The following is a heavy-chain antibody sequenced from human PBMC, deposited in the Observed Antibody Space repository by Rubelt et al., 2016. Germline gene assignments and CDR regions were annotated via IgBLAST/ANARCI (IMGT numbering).Heavy chain of an antibody. CDR1: GYTFTSSY. J-gene: IGHJ5*02. Sequence: QVQLVQSGAEVKKPGASVKVSCKASGYTFTSSYMHCVRQAPGPGLQWMGIINPRGCSTIYAQKFQGRVTMTRDTSTSTVYMELSSLRSEDTAVYYCARSPRYDFEDNWFDPWGQGTLVTVSS. D-gene: IGHD3-3*01. V-gene: IGHV1-46*01. CDR3: ARSPRYDFEDNWFDP. CDR2: INPRGCST.